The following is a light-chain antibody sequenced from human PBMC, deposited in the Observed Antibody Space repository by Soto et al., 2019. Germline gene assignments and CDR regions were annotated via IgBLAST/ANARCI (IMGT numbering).Light chain of an antibody. CDR1: QYINTW. V-gene: IGKV1-5*03. CDR2: SSS. CDR3: QQYQGFPFT. Sequence: DIPMTQSPSTLSASVGDRVIITCRASQYINTWLAWYQQKPGRAPKLLIYSSSSLESVVPSRFSGSGSGSEFTLTISSLQSDDFATYYCQQYQGFPFTFGQGTKLEI. J-gene: IGKJ2*01.